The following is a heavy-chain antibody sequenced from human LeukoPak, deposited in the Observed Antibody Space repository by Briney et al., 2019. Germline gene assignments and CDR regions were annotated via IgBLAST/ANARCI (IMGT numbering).Heavy chain of an antibody. CDR3: ARERSVGANDY. CDR2: ISAYNGNT. Sequence: GASVRVSCKASGYTFTSYDISWVRQAPGQGLEWMGWISAYNGNTNYAQKLQGRVTMTTDTSTSTAYMELRSLRSEDTAVYYCARERSVGANDYWGQGTLVTVSS. V-gene: IGHV1-18*01. CDR1: GYTFTSYD. D-gene: IGHD1-26*01. J-gene: IGHJ4*02.